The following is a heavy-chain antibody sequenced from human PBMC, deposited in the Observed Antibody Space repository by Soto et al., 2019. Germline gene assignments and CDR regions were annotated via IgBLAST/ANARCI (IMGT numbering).Heavy chain of an antibody. CDR3: ARQQWLVLNAFDI. V-gene: IGHV4-59*08. J-gene: IGHJ3*02. D-gene: IGHD6-19*01. CDR1: GGSISSYY. Sequence: SETLSLTCSVSGGSISSYYWSWIRQPPGKGLEWIGYIYHSGSTYYNPSLKSRVTISVDRSKNQFSLKLSSVTAADTAVYYCARQQWLVLNAFDIWGQGTMVTVS. CDR2: IYHSGST.